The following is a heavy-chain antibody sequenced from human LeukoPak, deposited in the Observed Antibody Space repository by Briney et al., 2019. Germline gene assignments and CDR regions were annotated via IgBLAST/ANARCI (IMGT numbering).Heavy chain of an antibody. D-gene: IGHD2-15*01. CDR2: INSDGSDI. Sequence: GGSLRLSFVASGFTFSSHWMHWVRQGPGKGLVWVSRINSDGSDISYADSVKGRFTISRDNAKNTLYLQMNSLRADDTAVYYCAKARGEQNGGSNYWGQGTLVTVSS. J-gene: IGHJ4*02. CDR3: AKARGEQNGGSNY. CDR1: GFTFSSHW. V-gene: IGHV3-74*01.